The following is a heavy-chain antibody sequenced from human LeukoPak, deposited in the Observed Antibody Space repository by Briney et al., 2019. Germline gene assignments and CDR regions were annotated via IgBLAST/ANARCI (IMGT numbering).Heavy chain of an antibody. CDR3: ARVDPVAGPFDY. V-gene: IGHV4-59*01. CDR2: IYYSGST. CDR1: GGSISSYY. Sequence: SETLSLTCTVSGGSISSYYWSWIRQPPGKGLEWIGYIYYSGSTNYNPSLKSRVTISVDTSKNQFSLKLSSVTAADTVVYYCARVDPVAGPFDYWGQGTLVTVSS. D-gene: IGHD6-19*01. J-gene: IGHJ4*02.